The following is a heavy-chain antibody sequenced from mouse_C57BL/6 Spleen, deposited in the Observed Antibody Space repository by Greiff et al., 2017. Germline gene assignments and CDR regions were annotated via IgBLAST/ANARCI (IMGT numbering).Heavy chain of an antibody. V-gene: IGHV3-6*01. D-gene: IGHD1-1*01. CDR2: ISYDGSN. CDR3: ARGITTVVARLYWYFDV. Sequence: EVKLMDSGPGLVKPSQSLSLTCSVTGYSITSGYYWNWIRQFPGNKLEWMGYISYDGSNNYNPSLKNRISITRDTSKNQFFLKLNSVTTEDTATYYCARGITTVVARLYWYFDVWGTGTTVTVSS. J-gene: IGHJ1*03. CDR1: GYSITSGYY.